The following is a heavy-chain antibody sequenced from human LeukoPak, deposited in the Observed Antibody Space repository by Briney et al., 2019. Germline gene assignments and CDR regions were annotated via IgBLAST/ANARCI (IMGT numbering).Heavy chain of an antibody. CDR3: ARDLLLYSSGWTGFFDY. D-gene: IGHD6-25*01. CDR1: GYTLGSYG. Sequence: ASLEVSWKASGYTLGSYGMSWVRQAPGQGLERNGCSNVHSGNRKYTQKFQGRVTMTTDTSTSTAYMELRGLRSDDTAVYYCARDLLLYSSGWTGFFDYWGQGTLVTVSS. J-gene: IGHJ4*02. CDR2: SNVHSGNR. V-gene: IGHV1-18*04.